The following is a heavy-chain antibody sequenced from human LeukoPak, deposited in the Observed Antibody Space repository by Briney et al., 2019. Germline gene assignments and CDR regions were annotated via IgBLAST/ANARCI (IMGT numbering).Heavy chain of an antibody. Sequence: PGGSLRLSXAASGFTFGSYGMHWVRQAPGKGLEWVAGISYDGSGKYYVDSVKGRFTISRDNSKNTLYLQMNSLRAEDTAVYYCAKEPTGSYYNLFDYWGQGTLVTVSS. CDR3: AKEPTGSYYNLFDY. V-gene: IGHV3-30*02. CDR2: ISYDGSGK. D-gene: IGHD3-10*01. J-gene: IGHJ4*02. CDR1: GFTFGSYG.